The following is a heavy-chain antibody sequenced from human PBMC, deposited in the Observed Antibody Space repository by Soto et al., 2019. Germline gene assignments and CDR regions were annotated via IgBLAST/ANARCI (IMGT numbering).Heavy chain of an antibody. CDR3: ARDKSYYGSGKDGMDV. J-gene: IGHJ6*02. CDR1: GGSISSGGYY. Sequence: SETLSLTCTVSGGSISSGGYYWGWIRQHPGKGLEWIGYIYYSGSTYYNPSLKSRVTISVDTSKNQFSLKLSSVTAADTSVNYCARDKSYYGSGKDGMDVWGQGTTVTVSS. D-gene: IGHD3-10*01. V-gene: IGHV4-31*03. CDR2: IYYSGST.